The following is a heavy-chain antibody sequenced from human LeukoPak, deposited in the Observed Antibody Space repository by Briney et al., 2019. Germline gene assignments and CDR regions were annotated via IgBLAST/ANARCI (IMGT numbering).Heavy chain of an antibody. J-gene: IGHJ4*02. CDR2: IRHDSSDI. CDR1: GFTFSTYS. Sequence: GGSLRLSCAASGFTFSTYSMNWVRQAPGKGLEWISFIRHDSSDIYYADSVKGRFTISRDNAKNSLYLQMNSLRVEDTAVYYCARDWFGELIWSQGTLVTVSS. CDR3: ARDWFGELI. D-gene: IGHD3-10*01. V-gene: IGHV3-48*01.